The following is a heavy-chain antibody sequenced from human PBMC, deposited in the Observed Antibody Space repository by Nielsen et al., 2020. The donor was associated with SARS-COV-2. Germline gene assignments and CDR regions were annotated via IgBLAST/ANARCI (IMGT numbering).Heavy chain of an antibody. CDR2: INPYSGGT. Sequence: ASVKVSCKASGYTFTDYYIHWVRQAPGQGLEWMGRINPYSGGTNYAQKFQGTVTMTRDASISTVYMELTSDDTAVYCCARARATIFGLVMSYGMDVWGQGTTVAVSS. CDR1: GYTFTDYY. CDR3: ARARATIFGLVMSYGMDV. J-gene: IGHJ6*02. V-gene: IGHV1-2*06. D-gene: IGHD3/OR15-3a*01.